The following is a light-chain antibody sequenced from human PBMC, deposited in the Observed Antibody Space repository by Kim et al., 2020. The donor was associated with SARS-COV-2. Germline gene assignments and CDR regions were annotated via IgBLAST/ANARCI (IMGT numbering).Light chain of an antibody. J-gene: IGLJ1*01. CDR1: SSDVGAYNY. CDR3: SSYSSSSPHV. Sequence: QSVLTQPASVSGSPGQSVPISCAGTSSDVGAYNYVSWYQQHPGKAPKLMIYDVTNRPSGVSNRFSGSKSGNTASLSISGLQAEDEADYYCSSYSSSSPHVFGTGTKVTVL. CDR2: DVT. V-gene: IGLV2-14*03.